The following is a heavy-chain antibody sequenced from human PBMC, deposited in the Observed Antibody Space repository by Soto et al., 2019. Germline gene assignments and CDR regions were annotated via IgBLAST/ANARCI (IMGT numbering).Heavy chain of an antibody. V-gene: IGHV3-73*01. J-gene: IGHJ4*02. CDR1: GFTFSGSA. Sequence: PGGSLRLSCAASGFTFSGSAMHWVRQASGKGLEWVGRIRSKANSYATAYAASVKGRFTISRGDSKNTAYLQMNSLKTEDTAVYYCLMETQNYSSPRLTQFDYWGQGTLVTVSS. CDR2: IRSKANSYAT. D-gene: IGHD4-4*01. CDR3: LMETQNYSSPRLTQFDY.